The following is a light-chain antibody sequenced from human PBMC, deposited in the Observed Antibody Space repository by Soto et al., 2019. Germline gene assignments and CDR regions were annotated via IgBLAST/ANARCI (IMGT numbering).Light chain of an antibody. Sequence: QSAPTQPPSVSGAPGQRVTISCIGSNSKIGTDYDVHWYQHFPGTAPKVLMYNNNQRPSGVPDRVSASKSGTSASLAISGLRSDDEADYYCAAWDDRVSGYGVGTGTKVTVL. V-gene: IGLV1-47*02. CDR3: AAWDDRVSGYG. CDR2: NNN. CDR1: NSKIGTDY. J-gene: IGLJ1*01.